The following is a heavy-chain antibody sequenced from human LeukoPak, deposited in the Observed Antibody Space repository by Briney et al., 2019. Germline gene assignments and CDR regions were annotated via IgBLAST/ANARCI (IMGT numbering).Heavy chain of an antibody. Sequence: GASVKVSCKASGYTFTGYYMHWVRQAPGQGLEWMGWINPNSGGTNYAQKFQGRVTMTRDTSISTAYMELSRLRSDDTAVYYCARDALYDEWLVSLGDAFDIWGQGTMVTVSS. CDR2: INPNSGGT. D-gene: IGHD6-19*01. CDR3: ARDALYDEWLVSLGDAFDI. CDR1: GYTFTGYY. V-gene: IGHV1-2*02. J-gene: IGHJ3*02.